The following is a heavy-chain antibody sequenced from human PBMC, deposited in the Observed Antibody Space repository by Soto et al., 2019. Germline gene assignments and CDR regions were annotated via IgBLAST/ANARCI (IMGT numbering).Heavy chain of an antibody. D-gene: IGHD3-3*01. V-gene: IGHV1-3*01. J-gene: IGHJ6*02. CDR3: ASTTIFGAAPEYYYYGMDV. Sequence: GASVKVSCKASGYTFTSYAMHWVRQAPGQRLEWMGWINAGNGNTKYSQKFQGRVTITRDTSAGTAYMELSSLRSEDTAVYYCASTTIFGAAPEYYYYGMDVWGQGTTVTVSS. CDR1: GYTFTSYA. CDR2: INAGNGNT.